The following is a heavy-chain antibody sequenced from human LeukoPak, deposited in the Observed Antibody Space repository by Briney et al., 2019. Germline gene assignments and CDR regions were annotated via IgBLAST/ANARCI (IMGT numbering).Heavy chain of an antibody. J-gene: IGHJ6*03. D-gene: IGHD3-10*01. CDR3: AKGSGGYHYYYMDV. CDR1: GFTFSSYA. Sequence: GGSLRLSCAASGFTFSSYAMHWVRQAPGKGLEWVAFIRYDGSNKYYADSVKGRFTISRDNSKNTLSLQMNNLRAEDTAVYYCAKGSGGYHYYYMDVWGKGTTVTVSS. CDR2: IRYDGSNK. V-gene: IGHV3-30*02.